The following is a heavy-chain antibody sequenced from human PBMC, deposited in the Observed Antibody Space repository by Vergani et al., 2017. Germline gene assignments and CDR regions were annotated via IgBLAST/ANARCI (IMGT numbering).Heavy chain of an antibody. Sequence: QLQLQQSGPGLVKPSETLFLTCTVSADSISSGSYYLGWIRQPPGKSLEWIGSIYYSGLTYYNPSLKSRVAISVDTATNQFSLKVTSVTAADTAVYFCARQRTSSGWSPGDFDDWCQGILVTVSS. D-gene: IGHD6-19*01. J-gene: IGHJ4*02. CDR2: IYYSGLT. CDR1: ADSISSGSYY. V-gene: IGHV4-39*01. CDR3: ARQRTSSGWSPGDFDD.